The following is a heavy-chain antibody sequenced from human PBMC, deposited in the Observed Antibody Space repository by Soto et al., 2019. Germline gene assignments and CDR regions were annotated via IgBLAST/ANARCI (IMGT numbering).Heavy chain of an antibody. J-gene: IGHJ1*01. CDR1: GFTVSSSY. D-gene: IGHD6-19*01. Sequence: GGSLRLSCAASGFTVSSSYMSWVRQAPGKGLECVSVIYTGGSTYYADSVKGRFTISRDNSKNTLYLQMNSLRVEDTAVYYCVRDLLAVAGTYFQYWGQGTLVTVSS. CDR2: IYTGGST. CDR3: VRDLLAVAGTYFQY. V-gene: IGHV3-66*01.